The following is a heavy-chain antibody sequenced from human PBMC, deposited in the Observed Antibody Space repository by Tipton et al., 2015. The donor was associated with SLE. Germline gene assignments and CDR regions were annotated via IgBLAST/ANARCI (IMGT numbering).Heavy chain of an antibody. J-gene: IGHJ6*02. Sequence: TLSLTCTVSGGSISSYYWSWIRQPAGKGLEWIGRIYYSGSTNYNPSLKSRVTISVDTSKNQFSLKLTSVAAADTAVYYCARDRGLGYGDFYYYYGMDVWGQGTTVTVSS. D-gene: IGHD4-17*01. CDR3: ARDRGLGYGDFYYYYGMDV. V-gene: IGHV4-4*07. CDR2: IYYSGST. CDR1: GGSISSYY.